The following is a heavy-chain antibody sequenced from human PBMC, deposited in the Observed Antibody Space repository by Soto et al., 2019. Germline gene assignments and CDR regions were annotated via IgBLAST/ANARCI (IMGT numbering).Heavy chain of an antibody. CDR1: GDTFTSYA. D-gene: IGHD1-26*01. CDR2: IIPMFGTP. V-gene: IGHV1-69*12. J-gene: IGHJ4*02. Sequence: QVQLVQSGPEVKKPGSSVKVSCKVSGDTFTSYAISWVRQAPGQGLEWMGGIIPMFGTPNFAQKFQGRVPITAVASTTTVHLEMRRLTWEDTAIYYCARDGDVAPRPWDLDSWGQGTLVTVSS. CDR3: ARDGDVAPRPWDLDS.